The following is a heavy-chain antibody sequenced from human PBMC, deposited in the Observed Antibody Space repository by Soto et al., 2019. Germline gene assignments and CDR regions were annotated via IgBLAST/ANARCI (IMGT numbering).Heavy chain of an antibody. CDR1: GGSISSGGYY. CDR2: IYYSGST. J-gene: IGHJ6*02. D-gene: IGHD3-22*01. CDR3: ARHRDDSSGYYRYYYYGMDV. V-gene: IGHV4-31*03. Sequence: SETLSLTCTVSGGSISSGGYYWSWIRQHPGKGLEWIGYIYYSGSTYYTPSLKSRVTISVDTSKTHFSLRLSFVTAADTFVFYCARHRDDSSGYYRYYYYGMDVWGQGTTVTV.